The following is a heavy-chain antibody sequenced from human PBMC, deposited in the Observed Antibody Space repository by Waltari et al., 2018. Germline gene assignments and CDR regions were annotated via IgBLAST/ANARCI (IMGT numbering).Heavy chain of an antibody. Sequence: QLQLQESGPGLVKPSGTLSLTCAVSGDSMNSNNWWSWVRQPPEKGLEWIGQSHRSGRTNYNPSLESRVTISIDTANNQFSLKVTSTTAADTAVYYCARDRGRGLYLDSWGQGNLVTVSP. D-gene: IGHD2-15*01. CDR1: GDSMNSNNW. J-gene: IGHJ4*02. V-gene: IGHV4-4*02. CDR2: SHRSGRT. CDR3: ARDRGRGLYLDS.